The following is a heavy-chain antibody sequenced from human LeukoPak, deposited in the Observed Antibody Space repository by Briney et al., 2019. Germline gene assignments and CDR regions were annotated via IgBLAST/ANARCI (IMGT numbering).Heavy chain of an antibody. Sequence: SETLSLTCAVYGGSFSGYYWSWIRQPPGKGLEWIGYIYYSGSTNYNPSLKSQVTISVDTSKNQFSLKLSSVTAADTAVYYCALGGSGINFDYWGQGTLVTVSS. CDR3: ALGGSGINFDY. V-gene: IGHV4-59*01. CDR1: GGSFSGYY. CDR2: IYYSGST. D-gene: IGHD2-15*01. J-gene: IGHJ4*02.